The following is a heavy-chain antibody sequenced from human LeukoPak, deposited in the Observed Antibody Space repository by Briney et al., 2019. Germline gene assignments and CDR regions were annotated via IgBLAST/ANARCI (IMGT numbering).Heavy chain of an antibody. CDR2: ISGSGDST. D-gene: IGHD1-14*01. CDR3: VRRAAVRGMDF. CDR1: GFIFDTHT. V-gene: IGHV3-23*01. Sequence: GGSLRLSCTASGFIFDTHTLTWVRQAPGKGLEWVASISGSGDSTNYGDSVKGRFTISRDNFKRTVHLEMSNLRADNTAMYYCVRRAAVRGMDFWGLGTTVIVSS. J-gene: IGHJ6*02.